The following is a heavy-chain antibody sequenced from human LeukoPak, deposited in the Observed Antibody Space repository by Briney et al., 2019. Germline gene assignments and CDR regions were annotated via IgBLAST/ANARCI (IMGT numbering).Heavy chain of an antibody. V-gene: IGHV1-8*01. CDR2: MNPNIGKK. CDR3: ARSSRARYDAFDI. Sequence: ASVKVSCKASGYRFTSYDIARGRQAPGQGQGGRGGMNPNIGKKGYAQKFQGRVTMTRNPSITTASMDLSSLRSEDTAVYYCARSSRARYDAFDIWGQGTMVTVSS. J-gene: IGHJ3*02. CDR1: GYRFTSYD. D-gene: IGHD2-2*01.